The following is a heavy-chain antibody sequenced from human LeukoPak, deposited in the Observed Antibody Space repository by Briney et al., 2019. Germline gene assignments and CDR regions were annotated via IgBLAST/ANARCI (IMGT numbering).Heavy chain of an antibody. D-gene: IGHD5-12*01. V-gene: IGHV4-61*02. CDR3: ARATYSGYDWDFDY. Sequence: SETLSLTCTVSGGSIGSGSYYWSWIRQPAGKGLEWIGRIYTSGSTNYNPSLKSRVTMSVDTSKNQFSLKLSSVTAADTAVYYCARATYSGYDWDFDYWGQGTLVTVSS. CDR2: IYTSGST. J-gene: IGHJ4*02. CDR1: GGSIGSGSYY.